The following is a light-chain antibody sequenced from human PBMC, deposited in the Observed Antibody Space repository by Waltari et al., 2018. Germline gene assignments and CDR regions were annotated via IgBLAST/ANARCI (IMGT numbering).Light chain of an antibody. Sequence: DIQMTQSPSTLSAFVGDRVTITCRASESINSWLAWYQEKPGKAPKLLIQKASNLESGVPSRFSGSGSGTEFTLTISSLQADDFATYYCQQYRINPWTFGQGPRWKS. J-gene: IGKJ1*01. CDR2: KAS. V-gene: IGKV1-5*03. CDR1: ESINSW. CDR3: QQYRINPWT.